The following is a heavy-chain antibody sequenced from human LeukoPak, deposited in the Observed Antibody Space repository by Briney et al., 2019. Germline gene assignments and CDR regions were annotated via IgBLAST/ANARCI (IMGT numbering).Heavy chain of an antibody. V-gene: IGHV6-1*01. CDR3: ARGRYNWSYLLYYYGMGV. D-gene: IGHD1-7*01. J-gene: IGHJ6*02. Sequence: SQTLSLTCAISGDSVSSNSAAWNWIRQSPSRGLEWLGRTYYRSKWYNDYAVSVKSRITINPDTSKNQFSLQLNSVTPEDTAVYYCARGRYNWSYLLYYYGMGVWGQGTTVTVSS. CDR1: GDSVSSNSAA. CDR2: TYYRSKWYN.